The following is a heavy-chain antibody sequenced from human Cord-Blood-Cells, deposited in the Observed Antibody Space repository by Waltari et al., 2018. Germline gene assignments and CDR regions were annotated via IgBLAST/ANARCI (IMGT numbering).Heavy chain of an antibody. CDR1: GYTLTELS. Sequence: QVQLVPAGAEGTKPGASGTVACKVSGYTLTELSMHRVRQAPGKGLEWMGGFDPEDGETIYAQKFQGRVTMTEDTSTDTAYMELSSLRSEDTAVYYCATLGGSYYFDYWGQGTLVTVSS. V-gene: IGHV1-24*01. CDR3: ATLGGSYYFDY. D-gene: IGHD1-26*01. J-gene: IGHJ4*02. CDR2: FDPEDGET.